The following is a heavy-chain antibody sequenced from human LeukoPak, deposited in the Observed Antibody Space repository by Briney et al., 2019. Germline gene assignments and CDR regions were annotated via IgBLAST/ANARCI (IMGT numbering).Heavy chain of an antibody. J-gene: IGHJ4*02. CDR3: ARDYGVAEGY. CDR1: GFTVNINY. CDR2: IYSGGST. V-gene: IGHV3-53*01. D-gene: IGHD6-19*01. Sequence: PGGSLRLSCAASGFTVNINYMSWVRQAPGKGLEWVSVIYSGGSTYYAESVKGRFTISRDNSKNTLYLQMNSLRAEDTAVYYCARDYGVAEGYWGQGTLVTVSS.